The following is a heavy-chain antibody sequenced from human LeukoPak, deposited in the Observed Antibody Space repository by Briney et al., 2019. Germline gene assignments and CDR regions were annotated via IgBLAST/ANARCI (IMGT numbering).Heavy chain of an antibody. D-gene: IGHD3-10*01. V-gene: IGHV3-23*01. Sequence: GGSLRLSCAASGFTFSSYAMGWVRQAPGKGLEWVSAISGSGGSTYCADSVKGRFTISRDNSKNTLYLQMNSLRAEDTAVYYCATRITMVRGVLDYWGQGTLVTVSS. CDR1: GFTFSSYA. CDR2: ISGSGGST. CDR3: ATRITMVRGVLDY. J-gene: IGHJ4*02.